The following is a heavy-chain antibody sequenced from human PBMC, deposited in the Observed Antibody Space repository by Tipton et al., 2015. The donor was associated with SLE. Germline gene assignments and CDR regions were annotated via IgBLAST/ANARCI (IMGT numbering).Heavy chain of an antibody. CDR3: ARAIWYSGYYGMDV. CDR1: GGSLTNSYW. J-gene: IGHJ6*02. CDR2: IYHSGSA. D-gene: IGHD6-13*01. Sequence: TLSPTCAVSGGSLTNSYWWTWVRQTPGKGLEWIGEIYHSGSANYNPSLKSRLTISVDKSKNQFSLKLRSMTAADTAVYYCARAIWYSGYYGMDVWGHGTTVTVSS. V-gene: IGHV4-4*02.